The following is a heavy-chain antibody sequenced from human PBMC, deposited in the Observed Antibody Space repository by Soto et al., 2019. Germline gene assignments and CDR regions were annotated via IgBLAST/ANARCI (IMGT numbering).Heavy chain of an antibody. V-gene: IGHV4-31*03. J-gene: IGHJ2*01. CDR2: ISYTWST. Sequence: QVQLQESGPGLVKPSQTLSLICTVSGGSISSGGHYWSWIRQFPGNDLEWIGFISYTWSTYYNPSLQSRVTMSADSSKNQFFLWLRSVTAADTDVYYCDSLVEMAAIAWYFDLWGRGTLVTVSS. CDR3: DSLVEMAAIAWYFDL. D-gene: IGHD2-21*02. CDR1: GGSISSGGHY.